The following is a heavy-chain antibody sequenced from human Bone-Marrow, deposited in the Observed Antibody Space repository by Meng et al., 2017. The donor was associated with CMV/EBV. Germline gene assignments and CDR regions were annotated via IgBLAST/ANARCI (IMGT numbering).Heavy chain of an antibody. J-gene: IGHJ5*02. Sequence: SSVKVSCKASGGTFSSYAISWVRQAPGQGLEWMGGIIPIFGTANYAQKFQGRVTITTEESTRTAYMELSSLRSEDTAVYYCARELQDWFDPWGQGTLVTVSS. CDR1: GGTFSSYA. CDR3: ARELQDWFDP. V-gene: IGHV1-69*05. D-gene: IGHD4-11*01. CDR2: IIPIFGTA.